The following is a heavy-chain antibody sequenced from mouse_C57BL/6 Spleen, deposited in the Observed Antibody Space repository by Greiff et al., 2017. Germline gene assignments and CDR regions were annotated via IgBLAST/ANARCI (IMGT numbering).Heavy chain of an antibody. CDR3: ARHYYGSGLDY. V-gene: IGHV1-64*01. CDR1: GYTFTSYW. J-gene: IGHJ2*01. Sequence: QVQLQQPGAELVKPGASVKLSCKASGYTFTSYWMHWVKQRPGQGLEWIGMIHPNSGSTNYNEKFKSKATLTVDKSSSTAYMQLSSLTSEDSAVYYCARHYYGSGLDYWGQGTTLTVSS. CDR2: IHPNSGST. D-gene: IGHD1-1*01.